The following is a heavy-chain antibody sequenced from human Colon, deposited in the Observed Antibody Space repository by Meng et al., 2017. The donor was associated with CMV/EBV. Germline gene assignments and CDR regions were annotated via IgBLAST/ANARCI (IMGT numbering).Heavy chain of an antibody. CDR3: AHRQCTATSCNTSWFDS. CDR1: SLSSSGMG. Sequence: SLSSSGMGVGWMRQPPGKALEWVALIYWDDDKRYTPSLKSRLTITTDTSKNEVVLILTDMNPADTATYYCAHRQCTATSCNTSWFDSWGQGTLVTVSS. CDR2: IYWDDDK. V-gene: IGHV2-5*02. D-gene: IGHD2-2*02. J-gene: IGHJ5*01.